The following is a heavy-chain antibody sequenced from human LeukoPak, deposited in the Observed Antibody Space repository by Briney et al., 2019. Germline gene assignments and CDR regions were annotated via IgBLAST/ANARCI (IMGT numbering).Heavy chain of an antibody. J-gene: IGHJ3*02. CDR1: GYTFTSYD. V-gene: IGHV1-8*01. Sequence: ASVKVSCKASGYTFTSYDINWVRQATGQGLEWMGWMNPNSGNTGYAQKFQGRVTITRDTSASTAYMELSSLRSEDTAVYYCARTTEQWLHDAFDIWGQGTMVTVSS. CDR3: ARTTEQWLHDAFDI. D-gene: IGHD6-19*01. CDR2: MNPNSGNT.